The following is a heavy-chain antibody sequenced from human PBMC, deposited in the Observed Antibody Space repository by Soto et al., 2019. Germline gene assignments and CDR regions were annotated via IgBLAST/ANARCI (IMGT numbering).Heavy chain of an antibody. J-gene: IGHJ5*02. CDR3: ASGSGSYYSWFDP. CDR2: IYYSRST. D-gene: IGHD3-10*01. Sequence: QVQLQESGPGLVKPSQTLSLTCTVSGGSISSGGYYWSWIRQHPGTGLEWIGYIYYSRSTYYNPSLKSRVTISVDTSKNQFSLKLSSVTAADTAVYYCASGSGSYYSWFDPWGQGTLVTVSS. V-gene: IGHV4-31*03. CDR1: GGSISSGGYY.